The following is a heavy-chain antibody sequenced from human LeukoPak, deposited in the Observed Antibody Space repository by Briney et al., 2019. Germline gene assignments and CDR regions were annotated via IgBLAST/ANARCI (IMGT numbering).Heavy chain of an antibody. CDR2: IYYSGST. J-gene: IGHJ3*02. CDR3: ARHPRPGDYDLDI. Sequence: KPSETLSLTCTVSGGSISSYYWSWIRQPPGKGLEWIGYIYYSGSTNYNPSLKNRVTISVDTSKNQFSLKLSSVTAADTAVYYCARHPRPGDYDLDIWGQGTMVTVSS. CDR1: GGSISSYY. V-gene: IGHV4-59*08. D-gene: IGHD4-17*01.